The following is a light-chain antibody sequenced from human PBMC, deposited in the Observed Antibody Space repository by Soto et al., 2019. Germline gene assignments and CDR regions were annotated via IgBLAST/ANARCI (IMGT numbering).Light chain of an antibody. CDR1: QSISIS. V-gene: IGKV1-39*01. J-gene: IGKJ2*01. CDR3: QQSYSTPRT. Sequence: DIQMTQSPSSLSASVGDRVTITCRASQSISISLNWYQQKPGKAPKLLIYAASSLQSGVPSRFSGSRSGTDFTLTISSLQPEDFATYYCQQSYSTPRTFGQGTKLEIK. CDR2: AAS.